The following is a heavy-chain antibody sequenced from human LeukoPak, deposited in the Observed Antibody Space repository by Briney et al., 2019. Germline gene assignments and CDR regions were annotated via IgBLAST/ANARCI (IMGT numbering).Heavy chain of an antibody. Sequence: TGGSLRLSCAASGFPFSTYAMRWVRQAPGKGLEWVAVMSYDGSNKYHADSVKGRFTISRDNSKNTLYLQMNSLRPDDTAVYYCVKAGCSSTNCYENYWGQGTLVTVSS. CDR1: GFPFSTYA. V-gene: IGHV3-30*18. J-gene: IGHJ4*02. CDR2: MSYDGSNK. CDR3: VKAGCSSTNCYENY. D-gene: IGHD2-2*01.